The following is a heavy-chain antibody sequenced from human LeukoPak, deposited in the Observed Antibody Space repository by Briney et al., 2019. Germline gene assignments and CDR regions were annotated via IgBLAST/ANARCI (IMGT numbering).Heavy chain of an antibody. D-gene: IGHD6-13*01. CDR2: MNPNSGNT. CDR1: GYTFTSYD. CDR3: ASQGYSSSGTNGGQNWFDP. V-gene: IGHV1-8*01. J-gene: IGHJ5*02. Sequence: ASVKVSCKASGYTFTSYDINWVRQATGQGLDWMGWMNPNSGNTGYAQKFQGRVTMTRNTSISTAYMELSSLRSEDTAVYYCASQGYSSSGTNGGQNWFDPWGQGTLVTVSS.